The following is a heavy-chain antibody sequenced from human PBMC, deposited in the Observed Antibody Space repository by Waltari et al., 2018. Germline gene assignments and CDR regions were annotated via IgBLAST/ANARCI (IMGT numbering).Heavy chain of an antibody. Sequence: QVQLQESGPGLVKPSETLSLTCTASGYSISRGYYWGWIRQPPGKGLEWIGSIYHSGSTYYNPSLKSRVTISVDTSKNQFSLKLSSVTAADTAVYYCARGLWFGDPGFDPWGQGTLVTVSS. J-gene: IGHJ5*02. CDR2: IYHSGST. CDR3: ARGLWFGDPGFDP. D-gene: IGHD3-10*01. V-gene: IGHV4-38-2*02. CDR1: GYSISRGYY.